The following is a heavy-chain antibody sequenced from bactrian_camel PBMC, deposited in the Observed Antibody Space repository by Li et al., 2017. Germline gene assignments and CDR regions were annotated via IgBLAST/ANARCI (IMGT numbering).Heavy chain of an antibody. Sequence: HVQLVESGGGSVQVGGSLRLSCTNSRDTTEILTYVSWFRQAPGKEREGVATISPTGRTTFYADSVKGRFTISQDNTKNTVYLQMNSLKPEDTAMFYCAADRALCRWYGWSRVTNWNYWGQGTQVTVS. V-gene: IGHV3S53*01. CDR3: AADRALCRWYGWSRVTNWNY. D-gene: IGHD6*01. J-gene: IGHJ4*01. CDR1: RDTTEILTY. CDR2: ISPTGRTT.